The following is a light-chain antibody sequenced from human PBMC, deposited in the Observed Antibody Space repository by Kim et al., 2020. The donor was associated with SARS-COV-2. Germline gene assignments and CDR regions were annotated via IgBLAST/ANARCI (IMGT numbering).Light chain of an antibody. Sequence: QSVLTQPPSVSGAPGQRVTISCSGSSSHIGNNYVSWFQQLPGAAPKLLIYRNNVRPSGVPDRFSASKSGTSASLAISGLRSEDEADYYCAAWDDSLKVFGTGTKVTV. J-gene: IGLJ1*01. V-gene: IGLV1-47*01. CDR3: AAWDDSLKV. CDR2: RNN. CDR1: SSHIGNNY.